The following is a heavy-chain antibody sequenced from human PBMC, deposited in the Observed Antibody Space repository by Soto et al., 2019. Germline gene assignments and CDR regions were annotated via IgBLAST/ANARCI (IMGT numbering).Heavy chain of an antibody. J-gene: IGHJ5*02. CDR1: GYTFTSYG. CDR2: INPYNGNT. Sequence: ASVKVSCKASGYTFTSYGISWVRQAPGQGLEWMGWINPYNGNTNYAQKLQGRVTMTTDTSTSTAYLELRSLRFDDTAVYYCAREPVAGIWFDPWGQGTLVTVSS. CDR3: AREPVAGIWFDP. V-gene: IGHV1-18*01. D-gene: IGHD6-19*01.